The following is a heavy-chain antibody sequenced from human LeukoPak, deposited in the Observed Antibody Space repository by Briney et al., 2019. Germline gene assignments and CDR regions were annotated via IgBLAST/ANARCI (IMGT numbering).Heavy chain of an antibody. J-gene: IGHJ4*02. D-gene: IGHD5-18*01. CDR1: GFTFSSYG. CDR2: ISYDGSNK. CDR3: AKKIPIQLWFDY. Sequence: GGSLRLSCAASGFTFSSYGMHWVRQAPGKGLEWVAVISYDGSNKYYADSVKGRFTISRDNSKNTLYLQMNSLRAEDTAVYYCAKKIPIQLWFDYWGQGTLVTVSS. V-gene: IGHV3-30*18.